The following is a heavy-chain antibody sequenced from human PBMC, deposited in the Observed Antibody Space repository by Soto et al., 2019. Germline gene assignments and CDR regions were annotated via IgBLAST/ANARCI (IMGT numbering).Heavy chain of an antibody. J-gene: IGHJ4*02. CDR3: ARHTGAGQLVLDY. V-gene: IGHV5-51*01. Sequence: GESLNISCKGSGYRFTFYWIGWVRQMPGKGLEWMGIIHPADSDTRYSPSFQGQVSFSADKSINTAYLQWSSLKASDSAIYYCARHTGAGQLVLDYWGQGTLVTVSS. CDR2: IHPADSDT. CDR1: GYRFTFYW. D-gene: IGHD6-6*01.